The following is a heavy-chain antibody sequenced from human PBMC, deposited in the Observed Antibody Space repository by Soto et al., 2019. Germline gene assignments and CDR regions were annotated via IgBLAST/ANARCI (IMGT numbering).Heavy chain of an antibody. CDR3: AKDRPHCYGSGGGMDV. Sequence: QVQLVESGGGVVQPGRSLRLSCAASGFTFSSYGMHWVRQAPGKGLEWVAVISYDGSNKYYADSVKGRFTISRDNSKNTLYLQMNSLRAEDTAVYYCAKDRPHCYGSGGGMDVWGQGTTVTVSS. CDR1: GFTFSSYG. CDR2: ISYDGSNK. J-gene: IGHJ6*02. V-gene: IGHV3-30*18. D-gene: IGHD3-10*01.